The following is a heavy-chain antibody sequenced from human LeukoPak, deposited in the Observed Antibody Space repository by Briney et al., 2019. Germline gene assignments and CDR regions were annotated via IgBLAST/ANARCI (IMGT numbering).Heavy chain of an antibody. CDR3: ARHGPLYDIWSAQFYFDY. V-gene: IGHV4-59*08. D-gene: IGHD3-3*01. CDR2: IYFSGTT. CDR1: GDSISTYY. J-gene: IGHJ4*02. Sequence: SETLSLTCTVSGDSISTYYWSWIRQPPGKRLAWIGYIYFSGTTNYNPSLKSRVTTSVDTSKNQFSLRLSSVTAADTALYYCARHGPLYDIWSAQFYFDYWGQGTLVTVSS.